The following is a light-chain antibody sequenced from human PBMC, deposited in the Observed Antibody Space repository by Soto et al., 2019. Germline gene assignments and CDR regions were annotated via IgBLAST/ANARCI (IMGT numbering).Light chain of an antibody. V-gene: IGLV4-69*01. CDR2: LNSDGSH. J-gene: IGLJ2*01. CDR1: SGHISYA. CDR3: QTWGTGIRV. Sequence: QLVLTQSPSASASLGASVKLTCTLSSGHISYAIAWHQQQPEKGPRYLMKLNSDGSHNKGDGIPDRFSGSSSGAERYLTISGLQSEDEADYYCQTWGTGIRVFGGGTKVTVL.